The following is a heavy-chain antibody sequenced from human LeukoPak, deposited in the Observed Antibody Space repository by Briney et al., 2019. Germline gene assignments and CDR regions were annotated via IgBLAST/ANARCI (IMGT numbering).Heavy chain of an antibody. CDR3: VRDRHSNYGYYYYYYYMDV. J-gene: IGHJ6*03. V-gene: IGHV3-7*01. CDR1: GFTFSSYW. CDR2: IKQDGSEK. Sequence: GGSLRLSCAASGFTFSSYWMSWVRQAPGKGLEWVANIKQDGSEKYYVDSVKGRSTISRDNAKNSLYLQMNSLRAEDTAVYYCVRDRHSNYGYYYYYYYMDVWGKGTTVTVSS. D-gene: IGHD4-11*01.